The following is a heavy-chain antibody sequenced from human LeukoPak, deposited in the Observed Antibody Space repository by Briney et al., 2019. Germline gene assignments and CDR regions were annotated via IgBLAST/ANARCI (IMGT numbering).Heavy chain of an antibody. J-gene: IGHJ4*02. CDR2: ISHDGSAP. V-gene: IGHV3-30*04. D-gene: IGHD3-3*01. CDR1: GFTFNNYA. Sequence: GRSLRLSCAASGFTFNNYAMHWVRQAPGKGLEWVAPISHDGSAPFYADSVKGRFIISKDSPQNTLYLQMSSLRPEDTAVYYCARERRGYYAEYWGQGTLVTVSS. CDR3: ARERRGYYAEY.